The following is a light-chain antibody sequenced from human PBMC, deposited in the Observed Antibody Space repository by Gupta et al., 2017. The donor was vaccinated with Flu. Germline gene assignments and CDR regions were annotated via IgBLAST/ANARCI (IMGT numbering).Light chain of an antibody. Sequence: PSPLSPAVGDSVTSTCRARSTSHKFLNWYQQKPGQAPMLLIYSASTLHSGVPSRFSGGGSGADFTLTISSVQPEDIGIYYCQQTSPTPLTFGQGTRLEIK. CDR1: STSHKF. CDR3: QQTSPTPLT. CDR2: SAS. J-gene: IGKJ5*01. V-gene: IGKV1-39*01.